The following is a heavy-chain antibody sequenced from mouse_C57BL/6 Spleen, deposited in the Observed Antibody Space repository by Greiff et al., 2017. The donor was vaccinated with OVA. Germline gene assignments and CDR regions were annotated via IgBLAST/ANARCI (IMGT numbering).Heavy chain of an antibody. CDR1: GYTFTDYN. V-gene: IGHV1-18*01. Sequence: VQLKQSGPELVKPGASVKIPCKASGYTFTDYNMDWVKQSHGKSLEWIGDINPNNGGTIYNQKFKGKATLTVDKSSSTAYMELRSLTSEDTAVYYCARHGSSLWYFDVWDTGTTVTVSS. J-gene: IGHJ1*03. CDR2: INPNNGGT. D-gene: IGHD1-1*01. CDR3: ARHGSSLWYFDV.